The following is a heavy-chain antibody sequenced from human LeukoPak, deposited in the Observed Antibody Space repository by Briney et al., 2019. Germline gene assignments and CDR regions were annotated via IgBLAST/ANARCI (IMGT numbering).Heavy chain of an antibody. CDR3: AREGYSSSWYRPSYFDY. CDR2: IYTSGST. Sequence: SETLSLTCTVSGGSISSYYWSWIRQPAGKGLEWIGRIYTSGSTNYNPSLKSRVTMSVDTSKNQFSLKLSSVTAADTAVYYCAREGYSSSWYRPSYFDYWGQGTLVTVSP. CDR1: GGSISSYY. J-gene: IGHJ4*02. V-gene: IGHV4-4*07. D-gene: IGHD6-13*01.